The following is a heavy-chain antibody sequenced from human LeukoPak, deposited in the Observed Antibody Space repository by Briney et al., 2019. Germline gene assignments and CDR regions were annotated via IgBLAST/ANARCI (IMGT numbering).Heavy chain of an antibody. CDR2: INSDGSST. J-gene: IGHJ4*02. CDR1: GFTFSSYW. Sequence: PGGSLRLSCEASGFTFSSYWMHWVRQAPGKELVWVSRINSDGSSTSYADSVKGRFTISRDNAKKTLYLQMNSLRAEDTAVYYCASGEFDYYDSIIFGGQGTLVTVSS. V-gene: IGHV3-74*01. D-gene: IGHD3-22*01. CDR3: ASGEFDYYDSIIF.